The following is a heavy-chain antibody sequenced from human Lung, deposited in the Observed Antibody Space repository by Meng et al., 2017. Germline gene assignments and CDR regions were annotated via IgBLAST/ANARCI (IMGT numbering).Heavy chain of an antibody. CDR3: AKYSYGLGDYLDY. CDR2: LSGGGFTT. Sequence: DVVLVESGGGLVQPGGSLLFSCAAAGCSFSSYAMSWVRHAPGKGLEWVSALSGGGFTTYYADSVKGRFAISRHNSKNTLYLQMNSLRAEDTALYYCAKYSYGLGDYLDYWGQGALVTVSS. V-gene: IGHV3-23*04. D-gene: IGHD3-10*01. J-gene: IGHJ4*02. CDR1: GCSFSSYA.